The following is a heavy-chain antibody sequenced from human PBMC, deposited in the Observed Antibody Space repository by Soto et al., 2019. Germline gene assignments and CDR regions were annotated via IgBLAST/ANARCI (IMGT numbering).Heavy chain of an antibody. CDR2: ISAYNGNT. J-gene: IGHJ5*02. Sequence: ASVKVSCKASGYTFTGYYIHWVRQAPGQGLEWMGWISAYNGNTNYAQKLQGRVTMTTDTSTSTAYMELRSLRSDDTAVYYCARLNLPRAAWFNPWGQGTLVTVS. CDR3: ARLNLPRAAWFNP. V-gene: IGHV1-18*04. CDR1: GYTFTGYY. D-gene: IGHD6-13*01.